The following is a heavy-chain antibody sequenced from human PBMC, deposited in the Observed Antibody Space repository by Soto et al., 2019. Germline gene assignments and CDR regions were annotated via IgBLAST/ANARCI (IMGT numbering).Heavy chain of an antibody. J-gene: IGHJ5*02. CDR1: GNTFTSYD. V-gene: IGHV1-2*02. D-gene: IGHD3-10*01. Sequence: ASVKFSCTASGNTFTSYDINWVRQAPGQGLEWMGWINPYSGGADYAQSFQGRVTMTRDTSISTVYMELSRLRFDDTAVYYCARVIRGAYYNSPLDTWGQGTVVTVSS. CDR3: ARVIRGAYYNSPLDT. CDR2: INPYSGGA.